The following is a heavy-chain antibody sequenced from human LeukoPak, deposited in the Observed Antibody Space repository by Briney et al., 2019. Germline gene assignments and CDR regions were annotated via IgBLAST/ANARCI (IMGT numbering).Heavy chain of an antibody. CDR1: GFTFSSYA. J-gene: IGHJ5*02. V-gene: IGHV3-64D*06. Sequence: GGSLRLSCSASGFTFSSYAMHWIRQAPGKGLEYVSGINSNGGSTYYADSVKGRFSISRDNSKNTLYLQMSSLRAEDTAVYYCLGPILSDWFDPWGQGTLVTVSS. D-gene: IGHD1-26*01. CDR2: INSNGGST. CDR3: LGPILSDWFDP.